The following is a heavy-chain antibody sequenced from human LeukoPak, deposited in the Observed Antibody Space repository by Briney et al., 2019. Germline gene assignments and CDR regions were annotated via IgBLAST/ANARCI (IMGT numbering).Heavy chain of an antibody. D-gene: IGHD3-10*02. V-gene: IGHV3-48*03. CDR2: ISSSGSTI. CDR3: AELGITMIGGV. Sequence: PGGSLRLSCAASGFTFNNYAMSWVRQASGKGLEWVSYISSSGSTIYYADSVKGRFTISRDNAKNSLYLQMNSLRAEDTAVYYCAELGITMIGGVWGKGTTVTISS. CDR1: GFTFNNYA. J-gene: IGHJ6*04.